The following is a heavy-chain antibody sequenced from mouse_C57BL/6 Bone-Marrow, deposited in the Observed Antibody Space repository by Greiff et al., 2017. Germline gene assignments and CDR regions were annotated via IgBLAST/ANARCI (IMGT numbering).Heavy chain of an antibody. CDR3: ARRGDGTMDY. CDR2: ISSGGSYT. V-gene: IGHV5-6*02. CDR1: GFTFSSYG. Sequence: EVKLVESGGDLVKPGGSLKLSCAASGFTFSSYGMSWVRQTPDKRLEWVATISSGGSYTYYPDSVTGRFTISRDNAKNTLYLQMSSLKSEDTAMYYCARRGDGTMDYWGQGTSVTVSS. J-gene: IGHJ4*01.